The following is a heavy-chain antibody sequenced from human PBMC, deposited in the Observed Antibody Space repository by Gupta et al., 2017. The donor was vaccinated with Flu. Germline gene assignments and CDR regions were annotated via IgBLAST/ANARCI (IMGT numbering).Heavy chain of an antibody. V-gene: IGHV4-59*08. Sequence: CTVSGGSMSGYHWSWVRQPPGKGLEWIGTMYNTGGTKYSPSLKSRVTMSVDTSKNQFSLKLRSVTAADTAVYYCAKSRREGGATDFWGQGTLVAVSS. D-gene: IGHD1-26*01. CDR2: MYNTGGT. CDR3: AKSRREGGATDF. CDR1: GGSMSGYH. J-gene: IGHJ4*02.